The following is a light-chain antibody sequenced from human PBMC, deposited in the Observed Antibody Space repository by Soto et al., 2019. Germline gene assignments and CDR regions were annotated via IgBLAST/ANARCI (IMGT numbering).Light chain of an antibody. Sequence: EVALTESPGTLSLSPVERGKRSFRASQSVSNNYLAWYQQKPGQAPRLLIYVESNRATGIPDRFSGSGSGTDFTLTISRLEPEDFAVYYCQQYGSSGTFGTGKKLDIK. CDR2: VES. CDR3: QQYGSSGT. CDR1: QSVSNNY. J-gene: IGKJ4*02. V-gene: IGKV3-20*01.